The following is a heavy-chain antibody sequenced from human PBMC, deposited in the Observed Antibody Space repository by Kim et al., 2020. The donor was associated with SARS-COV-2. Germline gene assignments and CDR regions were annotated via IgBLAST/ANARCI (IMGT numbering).Heavy chain of an antibody. CDR3: AKDIGGAMVGVFDC. V-gene: IGHV3-9*01. J-gene: IGHJ4*02. D-gene: IGHD5-18*01. Sequence: ADSVKGQFTISRDNAKNSLYLQMNSLRAEDTALYYCAKDIGGAMVGVFDCWGQGTLVTVSS.